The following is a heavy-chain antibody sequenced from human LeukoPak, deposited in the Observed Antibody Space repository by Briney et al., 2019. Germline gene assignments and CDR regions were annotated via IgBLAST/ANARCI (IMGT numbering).Heavy chain of an antibody. CDR3: ARASCSSTSCYAVPFDI. CDR1: GGSISRHY. D-gene: IGHD2-2*01. Sequence: KPSETLSLTCTVSGGSISRHYWSWIRQPPGKGLEWIGYIYYSGTTNYNPSLKSRVTISVDTSKNQFSLKLSSVTAADTAVYYCARASCSSTSCYAVPFDIWGQGTMVTVSS. V-gene: IGHV4-59*11. J-gene: IGHJ3*02. CDR2: IYYSGTT.